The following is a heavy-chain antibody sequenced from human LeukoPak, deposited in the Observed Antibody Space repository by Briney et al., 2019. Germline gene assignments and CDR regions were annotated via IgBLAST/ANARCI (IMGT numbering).Heavy chain of an antibody. V-gene: IGHV4-34*01. CDR2: IFYTGST. CDR3: ARGTVVVVAATRWRHYYCDY. Sequence: SETLSLTCAVYGGSFSGYYWGWSRQPPGKGLEWIGSIFYTGSTYYNPSLKSPVTISVDTSKNQFSLKLSSVTAADTAVYYCARGTVVVVAATRWRHYYCDYWGQGTLVTVSS. D-gene: IGHD2-15*01. J-gene: IGHJ4*02. CDR1: GGSFSGYY.